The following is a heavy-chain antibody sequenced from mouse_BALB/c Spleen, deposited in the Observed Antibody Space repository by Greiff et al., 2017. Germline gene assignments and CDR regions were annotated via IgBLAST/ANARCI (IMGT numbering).Heavy chain of an antibody. CDR2: ISSGGSYT. D-gene: IGHD2-4*01. J-gene: IGHJ4*01. Sequence: EVQLVESGGGLVKPGGSLKLSCAASGFTFSSYAMSWVRQSPEKRLEWVAEISSGGSYTYYPDTVTGRFTISRDNAKNTLYLEMSSLRSEDTAMYYCARVYYDYDRTGDYYAMDYWGQGTSVTVSS. V-gene: IGHV5-9-4*01. CDR3: ARVYYDYDRTGDYYAMDY. CDR1: GFTFSSYA.